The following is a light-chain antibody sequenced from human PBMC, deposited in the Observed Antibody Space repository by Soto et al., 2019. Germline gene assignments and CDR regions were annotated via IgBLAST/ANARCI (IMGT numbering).Light chain of an antibody. J-gene: IGKJ4*01. V-gene: IGKV1-5*01. CDR3: QQTYSTPLT. CDR1: QNIGRW. CDR2: DAS. Sequence: DIQMTQSPSTLSASVGDRVTITCRASQNIGRWLAWYQQKPGKAPQILIYDASKLEPGVPSRLSGGGSGTEFTLTISSLQPEDFATYYCQQTYSTPLTFGGGTKVDNK.